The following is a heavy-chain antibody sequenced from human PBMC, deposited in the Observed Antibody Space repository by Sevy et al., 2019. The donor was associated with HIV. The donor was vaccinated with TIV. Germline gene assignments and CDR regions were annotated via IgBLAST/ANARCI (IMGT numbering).Heavy chain of an antibody. Sequence: ASVKVSCKASGYTFTGYYMHWVRQAPGQGLEWMGGINPNSGGTNYAQKFQGRVTMTRDTSISTAYMELSRLGSDDTAGYYGARDSRPRLLTNLSYWGQGTLVTVSS. V-gene: IGHV1-2*02. J-gene: IGHJ4*02. CDR2: INPNSGGT. CDR1: GYTFTGYY. D-gene: IGHD2-15*01. CDR3: ARDSRPRLLTNLSY.